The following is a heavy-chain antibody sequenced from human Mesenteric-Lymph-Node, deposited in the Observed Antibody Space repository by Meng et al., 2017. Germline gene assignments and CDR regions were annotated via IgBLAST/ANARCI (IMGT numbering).Heavy chain of an antibody. J-gene: IGHJ6*02. CDR1: GFTFSSYA. Sequence: GESLKISCAASGFTFSSYAMSWVRQAPGKGLEWVSAISGSGGSTYYADSVKGRFTISRDNSKNTLYLQMNSLRAEDTAVYYCAKAVHSDDSSGYYFGPYYYYYDMDVWGQGTTVTVSS. D-gene: IGHD3-22*01. CDR3: AKAVHSDDSSGYYFGPYYYYYDMDV. CDR2: ISGSGGST. V-gene: IGHV3-23*01.